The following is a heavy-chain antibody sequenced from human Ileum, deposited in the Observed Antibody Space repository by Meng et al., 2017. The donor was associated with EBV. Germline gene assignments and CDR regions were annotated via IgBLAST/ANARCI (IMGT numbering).Heavy chain of an antibody. V-gene: IGHV4-39*07. Sequence: LPLQASGLWLVKPWEALSLPGTAAAGAISADVYYWGWIRQPPGKGLEWIGSVYYAGSTFYNPSLRSRVTISVDKSNNQFSLKVSSVTAADTAVYYCARVGGSGFDSEFYFDFWGQGTLVTVSS. J-gene: IGHJ4*02. CDR3: ARVGGSGFDSEFYFDF. CDR2: VYYAGST. D-gene: IGHD5-18*01. CDR1: AGAISADVYY.